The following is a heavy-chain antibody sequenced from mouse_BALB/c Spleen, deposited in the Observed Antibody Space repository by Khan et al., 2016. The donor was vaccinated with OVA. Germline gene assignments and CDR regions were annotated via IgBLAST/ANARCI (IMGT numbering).Heavy chain of an antibody. D-gene: IGHD2-1*01. CDR3: ARSGGNFHWYFDV. CDR1: GFTFSSFG. V-gene: IGHV5-17*02. Sequence: EVELVESGGGLVQPGGSRKLSCAASGFTFSSFGMHWVRQAPKKGLEWVAYVSSGSSTIYYVDTVKGRFTISRDNPKNTLFLQMTSLRSEDTAMLYCARSGGNFHWYFDVWGAGTSVTVSS. CDR2: VSSGSSTI. J-gene: IGHJ1*01.